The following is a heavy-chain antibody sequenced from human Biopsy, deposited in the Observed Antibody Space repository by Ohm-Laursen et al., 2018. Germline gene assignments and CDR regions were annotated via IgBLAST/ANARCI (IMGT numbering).Heavy chain of an antibody. CDR1: GFSSKTYW. CDR2: IRQDGKEK. CDR3: ARGYCTAINCYMLRSFYFDS. V-gene: IGHV3-7*01. J-gene: IGHJ4*02. D-gene: IGHD2-2*02. Sequence: GSLRLSCAASGFSSKTYWMNWVRQAPGKGLEWVANIRQDGKEKFYVDSVKGRFTISRDNAENSLYLQMNSLRAEDTGVYYCARGYCTAINCYMLRSFYFDSWGQGAPVTVSS.